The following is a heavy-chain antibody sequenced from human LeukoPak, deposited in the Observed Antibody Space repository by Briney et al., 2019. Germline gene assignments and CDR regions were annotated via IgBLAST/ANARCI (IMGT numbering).Heavy chain of an antibody. Sequence: GASVKVSCKASGYTFTSYTMHWVRQAPGQRLEWMGWINTGNGNTKYSQEFQGRVTITRDTSASTAYMELSSLRSEDMAVYYCARGARFRSYGSGTYYTSIPFDPWGQGTLVTVSS. CDR1: GYTFTSYT. J-gene: IGHJ5*02. V-gene: IGHV1-3*03. CDR2: INTGNGNT. CDR3: ARGARFRSYGSGTYYTSIPFDP. D-gene: IGHD3-10*01.